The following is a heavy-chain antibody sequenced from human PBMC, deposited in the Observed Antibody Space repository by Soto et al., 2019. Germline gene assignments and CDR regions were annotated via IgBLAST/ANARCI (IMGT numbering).Heavy chain of an antibody. CDR2: LIGCGGTT. CDR3: ARARPDIVQMVGETPEYYGMGV. J-gene: IGHJ6*02. V-gene: IGHV3-11*01. Sequence: PGGSLRVSCAGSGFTLCGYYMSSIRRAPGKGHEGVSYLIGCGGTTYYADSVKVLYTISRDNSKNSLYLHLKQLRVEDTAVYYCARARPDIVQMVGETPEYYGMGVWGSGTTVTVSS. D-gene: IGHD2-8*01. CDR1: GFTLCGYY.